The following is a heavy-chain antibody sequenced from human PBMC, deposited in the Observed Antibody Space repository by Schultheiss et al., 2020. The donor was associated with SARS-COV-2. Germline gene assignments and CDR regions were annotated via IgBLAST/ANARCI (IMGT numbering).Heavy chain of an antibody. V-gene: IGHV4-59*08. CDR2: IYYSGST. J-gene: IGHJ4*02. D-gene: IGHD6-6*01. CDR1: GGSISSYY. CDR3: ARRRGQLGTSIDY. Sequence: ESLKISCTVSGGSISSYYWSWIRQPPGKGLEWIGYIYYSGSTYYNPSLKSRVTISVDTSKNQFSLKLSSVTAADTAVYYCARRRGQLGTSIDYWGQGTLVTVSS.